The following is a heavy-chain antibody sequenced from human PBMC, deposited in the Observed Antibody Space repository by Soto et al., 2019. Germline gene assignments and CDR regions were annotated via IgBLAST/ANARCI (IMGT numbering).Heavy chain of an antibody. Sequence: EVQLVESGGGLAQPGGSLRLSCAASGFSFSSYSMNWVRQAPGKGLEWVSYISMTGSTLSYADSVKGRFTISRDNAKNSLYLQMNSLRAEDTAVYYCARDDTVFRGPSVSIMAARPRKGYFDLWGRGTLVTVSS. V-gene: IGHV3-48*01. J-gene: IGHJ2*01. D-gene: IGHD6-6*01. CDR1: GFSFSSYS. CDR2: ISMTGSTL. CDR3: ARDDTVFRGPSVSIMAARPRKGYFDL.